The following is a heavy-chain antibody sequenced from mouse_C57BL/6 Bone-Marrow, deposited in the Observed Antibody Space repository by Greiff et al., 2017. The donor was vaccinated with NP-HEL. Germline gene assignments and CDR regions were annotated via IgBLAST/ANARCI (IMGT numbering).Heavy chain of an antibody. Sequence: QVQLKESGPELVKPGASVKISCKASGYAFSSSWMNWVKQRPGKGLEWIGRIYPGDGDTNYNGKFKGKATLTADKSSSTAYMQLSSLTSEDSAVYFCAREYYGSSYDWYFDVWGTGTTVTVSS. J-gene: IGHJ1*03. V-gene: IGHV1-82*01. CDR2: IYPGDGDT. CDR3: AREYYGSSYDWYFDV. CDR1: GYAFSSSW. D-gene: IGHD1-1*01.